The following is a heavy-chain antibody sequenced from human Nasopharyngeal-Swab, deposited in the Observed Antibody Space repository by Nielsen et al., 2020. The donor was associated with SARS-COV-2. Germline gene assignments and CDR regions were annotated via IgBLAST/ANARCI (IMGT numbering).Heavy chain of an antibody. D-gene: IGHD3-10*01. CDR2: IYYSGST. CDR3: ARARSYGSGRNPKGGGNFDY. J-gene: IGHJ4*02. V-gene: IGHV4-39*01. Sequence: RQAPGKGLEWIGSIYYSGSTYYNPSLKSRVTISVDTSKDQFSLKLSSVTAADTAVYYCARARSYGSGRNPKGGGNFDYWGQGTLVTVSS.